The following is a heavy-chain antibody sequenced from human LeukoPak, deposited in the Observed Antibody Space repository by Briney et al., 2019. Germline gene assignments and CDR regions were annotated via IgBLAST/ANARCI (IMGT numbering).Heavy chain of an antibody. CDR2: INPNSGDT. CDR1: GYTFTGYY. J-gene: IGHJ4*02. D-gene: IGHD3-16*01. Sequence: ASVKVSCKTSGYTFTGYYMHWVRQAPGQGLEWMGWINPNSGDTNYAQKFQGRVTMTRDTSISTAYMELSRLRSDDTAVYYCARVRYRLAETYIDYWGQGTLVTVSS. V-gene: IGHV1-2*02. CDR3: ARVRYRLAETYIDY.